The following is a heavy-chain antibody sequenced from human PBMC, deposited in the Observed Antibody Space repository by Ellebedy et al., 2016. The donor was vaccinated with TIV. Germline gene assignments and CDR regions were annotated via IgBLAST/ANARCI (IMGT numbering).Heavy chain of an antibody. J-gene: IGHJ4*02. V-gene: IGHV2-70*04. CDR1: GFSLSTSGMR. CDR2: IDWDDDK. CDR3: ARMSIAVADGALFDY. Sequence: SGPTLVKPTQTLTLACTFSGFSLSTSGMRVSWIRQPPGKALEWLARIDWDDDKFYSTSLKTRLTISKDTSKNQVVLTMTNMDPVDTATYYCARMSIAVADGALFDYWGQGTLVTVSS. D-gene: IGHD6-19*01.